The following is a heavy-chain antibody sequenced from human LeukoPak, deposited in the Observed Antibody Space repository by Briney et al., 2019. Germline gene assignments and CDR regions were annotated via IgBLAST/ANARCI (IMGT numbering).Heavy chain of an antibody. CDR2: IYSGGTI. CDR1: GFXVSSNH. J-gene: IGHJ3*02. D-gene: IGHD5-24*01. Sequence: GGFLRLSCAASGFXVSSNHISWVRQAPGKGLEWVSVIYSGGTIYYADSVKGRFTISRDNSKNTVYLEMNSLRAEDTAVYYCARGIGAWKRDGLDIWGQGTMITVSS. CDR3: ARGIGAWKRDGLDI. V-gene: IGHV3-66*01.